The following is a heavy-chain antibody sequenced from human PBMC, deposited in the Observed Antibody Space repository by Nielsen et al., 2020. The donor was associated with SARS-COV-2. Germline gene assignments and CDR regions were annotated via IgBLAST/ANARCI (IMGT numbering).Heavy chain of an antibody. J-gene: IGHJ4*02. Sequence: WIRQPPGKGLEWLGSIYYSGSTYYNPSLKSRVTISVDTSKNQFSLKLSSVTAADTAVYYCARQTVYCSGGSCYSESLSFDYWGQGTLVTVSS. D-gene: IGHD2-15*01. CDR2: IYYSGST. V-gene: IGHV4-39*01. CDR3: ARQTVYCSGGSCYSESLSFDY.